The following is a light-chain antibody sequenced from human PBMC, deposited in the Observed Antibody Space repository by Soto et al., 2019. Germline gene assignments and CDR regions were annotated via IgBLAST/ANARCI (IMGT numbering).Light chain of an antibody. CDR1: QSVSSN. J-gene: IGKJ1*01. CDR2: GAS. CDR3: QQYNNWT. Sequence: EIVMTQSPGTLSMSPGERATLSCRASQSVSSNLAWYQQKPGQAPRLLIYGASTRATGIPARFSGSGSGTAFTLTISSLQSEDFAVYYCQQYNNWTFGQGTKVDIK. V-gene: IGKV3-15*01.